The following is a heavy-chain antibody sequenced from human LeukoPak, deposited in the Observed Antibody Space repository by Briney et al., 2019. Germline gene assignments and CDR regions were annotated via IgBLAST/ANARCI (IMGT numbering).Heavy chain of an antibody. CDR2: INHSGST. J-gene: IGHJ5*02. Sequence: SQTLSLTCTVSGGSISRVGYYWSWIRQPPGKGLEWIGEINHSGSTNYNPSLKSRVTISVDTSKNQFSLKLSSVTAADTAVYYCAGHSGWFDPWGQGTLVTVSS. V-gene: IGHV4-34*01. CDR1: GGSISRVGYY. D-gene: IGHD6-19*01. CDR3: AGHSGWFDP.